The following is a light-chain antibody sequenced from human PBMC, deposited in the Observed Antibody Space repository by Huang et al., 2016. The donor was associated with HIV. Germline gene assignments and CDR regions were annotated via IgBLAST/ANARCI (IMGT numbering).Light chain of an antibody. J-gene: IGKJ4*01. V-gene: IGKV4-1*01. CDR2: WAS. Sequence: DIVMTQSPDSLAVSLGERATIDCKSSRSVLYSSKTKNYLACDQQKPGQPPKLLIHWASTLESGVPYRFSGSGSGTDFTLTISSLQAEDVAVYYCKQYYSIPLTFGGGTKVEIK. CDR1: RSVLYSSKTKNY. CDR3: KQYYSIPLT.